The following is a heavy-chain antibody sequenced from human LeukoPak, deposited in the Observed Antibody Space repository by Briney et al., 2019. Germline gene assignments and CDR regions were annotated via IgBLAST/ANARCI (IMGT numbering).Heavy chain of an antibody. CDR3: AKGPQRYGSGILGDS. J-gene: IGHJ5*02. V-gene: IGHV3-43D*03. CDR2: ITWDGGRT. CDR1: GFTFDDYA. Sequence: GGSPRLSCAASGFTFDDYAMYWVRQAPGKGLEWVALITWDGGRTYYGDSVKGRFTVSRDNSKNSLFLQMNSLRTEDTALYYCAKGPQRYGSGILGDSWGQGTLVTVSS. D-gene: IGHD3-10*01.